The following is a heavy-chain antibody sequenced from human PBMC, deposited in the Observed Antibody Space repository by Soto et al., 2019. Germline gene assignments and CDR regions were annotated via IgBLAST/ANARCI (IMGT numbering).Heavy chain of an antibody. V-gene: IGHV3-48*02. Sequence: EVPLVESGGGLVQPGGSLRLSCAASGFTFSSYRMNWVRQAPGKGLEWVSYISSSSSTIYYADSVKDRFTISRDNAKNSLYLQMNSLRDEDTAVYYCARVHSSGRGGFDYWGQGTLVTVSS. CDR3: ARVHSSGRGGFDY. CDR2: ISSSSSTI. CDR1: GFTFSSYR. D-gene: IGHD6-19*01. J-gene: IGHJ4*02.